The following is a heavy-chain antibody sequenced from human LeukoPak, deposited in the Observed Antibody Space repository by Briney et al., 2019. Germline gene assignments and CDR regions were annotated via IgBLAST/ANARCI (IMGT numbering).Heavy chain of an antibody. Sequence: SETLSLTCTVSNYSISTDYYWGWIRQPPGKGLEWTGTMYHSGSTYYNPSLKSRVTISVATSKNQFSLKLSSVTAADTAVYYCAKDSYYDYVWGSYRYTNQFDYWGQGTLVTVSS. CDR1: NYSISTDYY. D-gene: IGHD3-16*02. CDR3: AKDSYYDYVWGSYRYTNQFDY. CDR2: MYHSGST. J-gene: IGHJ4*02. V-gene: IGHV4-38-2*02.